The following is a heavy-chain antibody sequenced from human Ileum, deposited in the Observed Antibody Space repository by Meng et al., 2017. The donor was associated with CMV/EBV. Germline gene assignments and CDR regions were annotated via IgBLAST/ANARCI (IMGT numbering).Heavy chain of an antibody. J-gene: IGHJ4*01. CDR1: CDSIFGYY. V-gene: IGHV4-4*07. Sequence: QVRLHESGPGLVKPSETLSLTCTVSCDSIFGYYWSWIRQPAGKRLEWIGRIYTSGSTNYNPSLKSRVTVSVDTSKNQFSLKLSSVTAADTAVYYCARGATSSSYYFDYWGQGTLVTVSS. CDR3: ARGATSSSYYFDY. D-gene: IGHD6-6*01. CDR2: IYTSGST.